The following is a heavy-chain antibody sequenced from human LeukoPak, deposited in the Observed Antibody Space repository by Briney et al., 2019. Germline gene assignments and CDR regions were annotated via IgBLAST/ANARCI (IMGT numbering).Heavy chain of an antibody. CDR3: ARDRDYSNTERGFDY. CDR1: GYTFTDYY. V-gene: IGHV1-2*02. CDR2: INPNNGGT. J-gene: IGHJ4*02. D-gene: IGHD4-11*01. Sequence: ASVKVSCKTSGYTFTDYYIHWVRQAPGQGLEWMGWINPNNGGTNSAQKFQGRVTMTGDTSISTAYMELRRVTSDDTAVYYCARDRDYSNTERGFDYWGQGTLVTVSS.